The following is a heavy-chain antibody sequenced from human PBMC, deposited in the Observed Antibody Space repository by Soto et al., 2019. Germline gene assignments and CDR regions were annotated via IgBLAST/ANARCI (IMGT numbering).Heavy chain of an antibody. CDR2: ISAYNGNT. Sequence: ASVKVSCKASGYTFTSYGISWVRQAPGQGLEWMGWISAYNGNTNYAQKLQGRVTMTTDTSTSTAYMELRSLRSDDTAVYYCARAVHGSGSYYGAFDIWGQGTMVTVS. J-gene: IGHJ3*02. V-gene: IGHV1-18*01. CDR1: GYTFTSYG. D-gene: IGHD3-10*01. CDR3: ARAVHGSGSYYGAFDI.